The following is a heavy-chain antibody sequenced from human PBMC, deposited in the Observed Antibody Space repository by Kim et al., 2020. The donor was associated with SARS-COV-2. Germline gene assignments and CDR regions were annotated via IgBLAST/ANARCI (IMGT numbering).Heavy chain of an antibody. Sequence: SETLSLTCIVSGDSMSTYYWSWIRQPPGKGLEWIGYIYYGGNTNYNPSLRSRVTISVDTSKNQFSLKLNSMTAADTAVYYCARSRTAVADNYFDYWGQGTLVTVSS. CDR2: IYYGGNT. V-gene: IGHV4-59*13. D-gene: IGHD6-19*01. J-gene: IGHJ4*02. CDR1: GDSMSTYY. CDR3: ARSRTAVADNYFDY.